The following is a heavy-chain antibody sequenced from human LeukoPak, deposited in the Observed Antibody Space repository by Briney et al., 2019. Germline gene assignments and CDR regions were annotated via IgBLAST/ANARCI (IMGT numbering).Heavy chain of an antibody. J-gene: IGHJ4*02. V-gene: IGHV3-74*01. D-gene: IGHD5-12*01. CDR1: GFTFSSYW. CDR3: ARAGLYGGSGLDY. Sequence: GGSLRLSCAASGFTFSSYWMHWVRQAPGKGPVWVSRISNDGSSTTYADSVKGRFTISRDNAKNSLYLQMNSLRAEDTAVYYCARAGLYGGSGLDYWGQGTLVTVSS. CDR2: ISNDGSST.